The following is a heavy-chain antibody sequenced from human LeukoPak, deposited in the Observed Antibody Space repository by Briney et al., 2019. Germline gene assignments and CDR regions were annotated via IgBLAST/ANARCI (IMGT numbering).Heavy chain of an antibody. V-gene: IGHV3-53*01. J-gene: IGHJ3*02. Sequence: GGSLRHSSAASGFTVSTNYMSWVRQAPGEGVEWVSVIFSDGRTYYADSVTGRFTISRDNSKNTLYLQMNSLRAEDTAVYYCARDSGRFDVFDIWGQGTMVTVSS. CDR2: IFSDGRT. D-gene: IGHD3-10*01. CDR1: GFTVSTNY. CDR3: ARDSGRFDVFDI.